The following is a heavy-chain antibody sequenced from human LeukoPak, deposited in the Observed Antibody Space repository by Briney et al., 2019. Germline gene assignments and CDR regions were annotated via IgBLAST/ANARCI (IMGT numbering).Heavy chain of an antibody. CDR1: GGSISSYF. D-gene: IGHD3-3*01. CDR2: IYYSGST. V-gene: IGHV4-59*01. Sequence: PSETLSLTCTVSGGSISSYFWSWIRQPPGKGLEWIGSIYYSGSTYYNPSLKSRVTISVDTSKNQFSLKLSSVTAADTAMYYCARDRGIFTWGQGTLVTVSS. CDR3: ARDRGIFT. J-gene: IGHJ5*02.